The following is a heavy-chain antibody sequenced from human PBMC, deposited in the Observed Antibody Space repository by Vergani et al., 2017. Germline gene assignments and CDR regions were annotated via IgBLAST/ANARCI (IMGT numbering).Heavy chain of an antibody. D-gene: IGHD2/OR15-2a*01. J-gene: IGHJ6*03. CDR2: MSFNGLTV. V-gene: IGHV3-20*01. CDR1: GFSFDQFG. CDR3: ARGGLYSFYYCMNV. Sequence: EVELVDSGGNVVRPGGSLRLSCVASGFSFDQFGMMWVRQSPGKGPEWVAGMSFNGLTVGYSESVEGRFTISRDNSKKSLFLQMSNVRAEDTASYHCARGGLYSFYYCMNVWGNGTTVKVSS.